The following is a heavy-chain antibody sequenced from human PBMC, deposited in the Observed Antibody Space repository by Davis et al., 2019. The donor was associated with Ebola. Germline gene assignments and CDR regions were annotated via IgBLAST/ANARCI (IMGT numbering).Heavy chain of an antibody. CDR1: GGSISSYY. V-gene: IGHV4-59*01. CDR2: IYYSGST. J-gene: IGHJ4*02. CDR3: ARSHPCSGGSCYSYYFDY. D-gene: IGHD2-15*01. Sequence: SETLSPTCTVSGGSISSYYWSWIRQPPGKGLEWIGYIYYSGSTNYNPSLKSRVTISVDTSKNQFSLKLSSVTAADTAVYYCARSHPCSGGSCYSYYFDYWGQGTLVTVSS.